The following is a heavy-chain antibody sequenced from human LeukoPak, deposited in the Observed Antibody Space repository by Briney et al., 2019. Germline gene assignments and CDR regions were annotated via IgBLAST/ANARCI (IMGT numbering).Heavy chain of an antibody. Sequence: ASVKVSCKASGYTFTSYYMHWVRQAPGQGLEWMGIINPSGGSTSYAQKFQGRVTMTRDTSTSTVYMELSSLRSGDTAVYYCARAVVVRDIVVVPAAIWFDPWGQGTLVTVSS. D-gene: IGHD2-2*01. CDR3: ARAVVVRDIVVVPAAIWFDP. J-gene: IGHJ5*02. CDR2: INPSGGST. CDR1: GYTFTSYY. V-gene: IGHV1-46*01.